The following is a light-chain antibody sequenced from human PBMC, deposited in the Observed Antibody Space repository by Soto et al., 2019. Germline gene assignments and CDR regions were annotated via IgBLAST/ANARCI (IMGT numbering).Light chain of an antibody. CDR1: QSISSW. CDR2: DAS. J-gene: IGKJ5*01. V-gene: IGKV1-5*01. Sequence: DIQMTQSPSTLSASVGGRVTITFRASQSISSWLAWYQQKPGKAPKLLIYDASSLESGVPSRFSGSGSGTEFTLTISSLQPDDFATYYCQQYNSYSPTFGQGTRLEI. CDR3: QQYNSYSPT.